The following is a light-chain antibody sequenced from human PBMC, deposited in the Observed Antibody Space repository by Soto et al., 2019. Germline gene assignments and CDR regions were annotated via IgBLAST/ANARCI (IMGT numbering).Light chain of an antibody. CDR3: MSYTTTSRFV. J-gene: IGLJ1*01. CDR2: DVS. CDR1: RSDIGTYNY. Sequence: QSALTQPASMSGSPGQSITISCTGTRSDIGTYNYLSWYQQHPGKAPRLVISDVSNRPSGVSNRFSGSKSGNTASLTITGLQSEDEADYYCMSYTTTSRFVFGSGTKLTVL. V-gene: IGLV2-14*03.